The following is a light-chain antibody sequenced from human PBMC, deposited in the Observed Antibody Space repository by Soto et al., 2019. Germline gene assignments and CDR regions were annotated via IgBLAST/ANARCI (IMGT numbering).Light chain of an antibody. Sequence: EIVLTHSPATLSLSPGDIATLSCRASQNVRTYLGWYQQKPGQAPRLLIYDASNRASSIPARFSGSGSGTDFTLTTSSLEPEDFAVYYCQQRASWPPFTFGPGTKVDLK. V-gene: IGKV3-11*01. CDR3: QQRASWPPFT. CDR2: DAS. CDR1: QNVRTY. J-gene: IGKJ3*01.